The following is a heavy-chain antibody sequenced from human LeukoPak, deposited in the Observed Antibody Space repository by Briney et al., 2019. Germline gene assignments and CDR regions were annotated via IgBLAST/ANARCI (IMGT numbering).Heavy chain of an antibody. D-gene: IGHD3-3*02. V-gene: IGHV4-34*01. CDR2: SNQSGST. CDR3: ARGGISLRVIFDY. J-gene: IGHJ4*02. Sequence: SETLSLTCAVYGGSFSVYYWSWIRQPPGKGLEWIGESNQSGSTNYNPSLDSRVTISVDTSKNQFSLKLSSETAADTAVYYCARGGISLRVIFDYWGRGTLVIVSS. CDR1: GGSFSVYY.